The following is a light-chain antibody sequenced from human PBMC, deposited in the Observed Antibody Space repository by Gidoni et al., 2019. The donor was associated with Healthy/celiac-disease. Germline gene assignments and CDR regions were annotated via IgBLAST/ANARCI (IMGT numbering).Light chain of an antibody. V-gene: IGLV2-23*02. J-gene: IGLJ3*02. CDR3: CSYAGSSTRM. CDR2: EVS. CDR1: SSAVGSYNL. Sequence: QSALTQPASVSGSPGQSITISCTGTSSAVGSYNLVSWYPQHPGKAPKLMIYEVSKRPSGVSNRFSGSKSGNSASLTISGLQAEDEADYYCCSYAGSSTRMFGGGTKLTVL.